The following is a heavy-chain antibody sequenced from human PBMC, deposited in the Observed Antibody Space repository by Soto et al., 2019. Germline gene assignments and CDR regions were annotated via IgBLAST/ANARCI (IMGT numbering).Heavy chain of an antibody. Sequence: SETLSLTCTVSGGSVSSGSYYWSWIRQPPGKGLEWIGYIYYSGSTNYNPSLKSRVTISVDTSKNQFSLKLSSVTAADTAVYFCERRYCSSTRCYRVFDYWGQGTLVTVSS. CDR1: GGSVSSGSYY. J-gene: IGHJ4*02. CDR2: IYYSGST. D-gene: IGHD2-2*02. V-gene: IGHV4-61*01. CDR3: ERRYCSSTRCYRVFDY.